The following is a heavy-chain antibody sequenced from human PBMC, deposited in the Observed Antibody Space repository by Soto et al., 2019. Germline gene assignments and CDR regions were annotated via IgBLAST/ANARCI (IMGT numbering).Heavy chain of an antibody. D-gene: IGHD6-13*01. Sequence: EVQLLESGGGLVQPGGSLRLSCAASGFTFSSYATSWVRQAPGKGLEWVSAISGSGGSTYYADSVKGRFTISRDNSKNTLYLQMNSLRAEDTAVYYCAKAIAAAGIPDYFDYWGQGTLVTVSS. CDR2: ISGSGGST. CDR1: GFTFSSYA. CDR3: AKAIAAAGIPDYFDY. J-gene: IGHJ4*02. V-gene: IGHV3-23*01.